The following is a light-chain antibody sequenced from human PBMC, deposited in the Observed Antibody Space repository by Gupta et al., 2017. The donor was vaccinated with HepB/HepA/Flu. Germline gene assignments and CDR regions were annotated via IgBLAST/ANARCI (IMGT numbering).Light chain of an antibody. CDR1: QSITTF. V-gene: IGKV1-39*01. Sequence: DIQMTQSPSSLSASLGDRVTITCQASQSITTFLVWYQQKPGKAPKLLIYGASSLQSGVPSRFSGSGSGTDFTLTISSLQPEDVATYYCQQTYSTPITFGQGTRLESK. J-gene: IGKJ5*01. CDR2: GAS. CDR3: QQTYSTPIT.